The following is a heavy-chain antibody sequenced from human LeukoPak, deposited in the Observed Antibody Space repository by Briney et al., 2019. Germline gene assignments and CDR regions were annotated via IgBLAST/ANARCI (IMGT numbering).Heavy chain of an antibody. CDR1: GFSFSSYS. CDR2: ISGSGGST. CDR3: ATGYCSGGSCYSD. Sequence: PGGSLRLSCAASGFSFSSYSMSWVRQAPGKGLEWVSAISGSGGSTYYADSVKARSTISRENSKNTLCLPMNSLRAEDTAVYHCATGYCSGGSCYSDWGEGTLFTVSS. V-gene: IGHV3-23*01. D-gene: IGHD2-15*01. J-gene: IGHJ4*02.